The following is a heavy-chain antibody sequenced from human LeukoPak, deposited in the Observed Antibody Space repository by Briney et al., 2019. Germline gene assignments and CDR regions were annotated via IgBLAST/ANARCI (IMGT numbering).Heavy chain of an antibody. D-gene: IGHD2-15*01. CDR2: INHSGST. CDR3: ARGRVVAATFFDY. V-gene: IGHV4-34*01. Sequence: SETLSLTCAVYGGSFSGYYWSWIRQPPGKGLEWIGGINHSGSTNYNPSLKSRVTISVDTSKNQFSLKLSSVTAADTAVYYCARGRVVAATFFDYWGQGTLVTVSS. CDR1: GGSFSGYY. J-gene: IGHJ4*02.